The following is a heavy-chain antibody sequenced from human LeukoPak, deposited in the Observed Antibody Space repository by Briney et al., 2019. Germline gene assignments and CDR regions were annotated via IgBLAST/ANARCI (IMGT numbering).Heavy chain of an antibody. V-gene: IGHV4-34*01. D-gene: IGHD2-21*01. J-gene: IGHJ6*03. Sequence: SETLSLTCAVYGGSFSGYYWSWIRQLPGKGLEWIGEINHSGSTNYNPSLKSRVTISVDTSKNQFSLKLSSVTAADTAVYYCARQHPYYYYYYMDVWGKGTTATVSS. CDR1: GGSFSGYY. CDR3: ARQHPYYYYYYMDV. CDR2: INHSGST.